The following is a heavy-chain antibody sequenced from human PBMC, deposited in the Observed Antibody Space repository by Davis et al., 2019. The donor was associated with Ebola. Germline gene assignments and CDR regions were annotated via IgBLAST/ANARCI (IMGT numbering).Heavy chain of an antibody. V-gene: IGHV4-61*09. CDR2: IYTSGST. J-gene: IGHJ4*02. CDR3: ARDAFCSSTSCYQFDY. Sequence: PSETLSLTCTVSGGSISSGSYYWSWIRQPAGKGLEWIGHIYTSGSTNYNPSLKSRVTISVDTSKNQFSLKLSSVTAADTAVYYCARDAFCSSTSCYQFDYWGQGTLVTVSS. D-gene: IGHD2-2*01. CDR1: GGSISSGSYY.